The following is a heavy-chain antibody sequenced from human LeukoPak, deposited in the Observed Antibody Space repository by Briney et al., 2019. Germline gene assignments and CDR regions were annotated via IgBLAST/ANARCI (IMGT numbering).Heavy chain of an antibody. CDR3: ARETPGRAWFDP. Sequence: SETLSLTCTVSGGSISSYYWSWIRQPPGKGLEWIGYIYYSGSTNYNPSLKSRVTISVDTSKNQFSLKLSSVTAADTAVYYCARETPGRAWFDPWGRGTLVTVSS. D-gene: IGHD2-15*01. CDR1: GGSISSYY. J-gene: IGHJ5*02. CDR2: IYYSGST. V-gene: IGHV4-59*01.